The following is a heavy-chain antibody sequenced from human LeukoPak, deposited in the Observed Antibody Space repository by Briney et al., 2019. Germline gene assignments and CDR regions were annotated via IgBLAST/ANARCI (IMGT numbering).Heavy chain of an antibody. CDR1: GLTFSIHW. V-gene: IGHV3-7*01. CDR3: ARDDGCSGGSCYSFLIDY. D-gene: IGHD2-15*01. Sequence: GGSLRLSCAASGLTFSIHWMNWVRQAPGKGLECVANINQDGSDKYYVDSVKGRFTISRDNAKNSLYLQMNSLRAEDTAVYYCARDDGCSGGSCYSFLIDYWGQGTLVTVSS. CDR2: INQDGSDK. J-gene: IGHJ4*02.